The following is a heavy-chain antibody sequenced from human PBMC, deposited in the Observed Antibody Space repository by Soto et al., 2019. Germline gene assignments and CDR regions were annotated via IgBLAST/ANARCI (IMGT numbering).Heavy chain of an antibody. Sequence: SQTLSLTCAISGDSVSSNSAAWNWIRQSPSRGLEWLGRTYYRSKWYNDYAVSVKSRITINPDTSKNQFSLQLNSVTAADTAVYYCASNTGYYYDSSGTRGAFDIWGQGTMVTVSS. D-gene: IGHD3-22*01. CDR2: TYYRSKWYN. CDR1: GDSVSSNSAA. CDR3: ASNTGYYYDSSGTRGAFDI. V-gene: IGHV6-1*01. J-gene: IGHJ3*02.